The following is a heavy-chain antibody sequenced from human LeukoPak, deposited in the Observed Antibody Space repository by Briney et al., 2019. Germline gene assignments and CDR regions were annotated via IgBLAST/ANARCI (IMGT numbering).Heavy chain of an antibody. V-gene: IGHV3-30-3*01. J-gene: IGHJ6*03. CDR2: ISYDGSNK. Sequence: GRSLRLSCAASGFTFSSYAMHWVRQAPGKGLEWVAVISYDGSNKYYADSVKGRFTISRDNSKNTLYLQMNSLRAEDTAVYYCARDAGSGRIYYYMDVWGKGTTVTVSS. D-gene: IGHD3-10*01. CDR1: GFTFSSYA. CDR3: ARDAGSGRIYYYMDV.